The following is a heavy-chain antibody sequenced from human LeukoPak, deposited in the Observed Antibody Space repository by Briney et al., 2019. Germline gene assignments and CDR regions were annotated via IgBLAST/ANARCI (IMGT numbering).Heavy chain of an antibody. CDR2: IYTSGST. Sequence: SQTLSLTCTVSGGSISSGSYYWSWIRQPAGKGLEWIGHIYTSGSTNYNPSLKSRVTISVDTSKNQFSLKLSSVTAADTAVYYCARAESSGSSRGRSYYMDVWGKGTTVTVSS. D-gene: IGHD1-26*01. CDR3: ARAESSGSSRGRSYYMDV. CDR1: GGSISSGSYY. V-gene: IGHV4-61*09. J-gene: IGHJ6*03.